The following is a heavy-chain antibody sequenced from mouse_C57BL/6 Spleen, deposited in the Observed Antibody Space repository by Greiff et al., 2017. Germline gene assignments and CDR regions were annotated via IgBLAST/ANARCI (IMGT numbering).Heavy chain of an antibody. CDR2: IYPGSGST. CDR1: GYTFTSYW. J-gene: IGHJ4*01. CDR3: ARGVYDGYYRAMDY. V-gene: IGHV1-55*01. Sequence: QVQLKESGAELVKPGASVKMSCKASGYTFTSYWITWVKQRPGQGLEWIGDIYPGSGSTNYNEKFKSKATLTVDTSSSTAYMQLSCLTSEDSAVYYCARGVYDGYYRAMDYWGQGTSVTVSS. D-gene: IGHD2-3*01.